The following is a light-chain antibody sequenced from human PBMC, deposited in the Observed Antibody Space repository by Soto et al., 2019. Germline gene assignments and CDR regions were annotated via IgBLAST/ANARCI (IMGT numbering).Light chain of an antibody. J-gene: IGKJ3*01. CDR2: DAS. V-gene: IGKV3-15*01. CDR1: QNVNFN. Sequence: ETVMTQSPATLSVAPGERAVISCRASQNVNFNLVWYQQKAGQAPRLLIHDASTRATGIPARFSGSGFGIEFTLTISSLQSEDFAVYYCQQCNNWPLTFGPGTKVDIK. CDR3: QQCNNWPLT.